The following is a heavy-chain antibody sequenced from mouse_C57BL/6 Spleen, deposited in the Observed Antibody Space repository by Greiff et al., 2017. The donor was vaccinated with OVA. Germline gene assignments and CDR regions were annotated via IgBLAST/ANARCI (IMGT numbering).Heavy chain of an antibody. CDR1: GYTFTDHT. V-gene: IGHV1-78*01. D-gene: IGHD1-1*01. J-gene: IGHJ4*01. CDR3: AREENYGSSYDYAIDY. Sequence: QVQLQQSDAELVKPGASVKISCKVSGYTFTDHTIHWMKQRPEQGLEWIGYIYPRDGSTKYNEKFKGKATLTADKSSSTAYMQLNSLTSEDSAVYFCAREENYGSSYDYAIDYWGQGTSVTVSS. CDR2: IYPRDGST.